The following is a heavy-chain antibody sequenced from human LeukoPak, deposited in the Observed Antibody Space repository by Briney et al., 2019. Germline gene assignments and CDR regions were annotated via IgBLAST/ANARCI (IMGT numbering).Heavy chain of an antibody. CDR2: ISYDGRNK. V-gene: IGHV3-30*04. CDR1: GFAFSNFA. J-gene: IGHJ4*02. D-gene: IGHD4-17*01. Sequence: PGRSLRLSCAASGFAFSNFAMHWVRQAPGKGLEWVAGISYDGRNKYYADSVKGRFTISRDDSKNTLSLQMNSLRAEDTAVYYCARDGGSYGDYLFDYWGQGTLVTVSS. CDR3: ARDGGSYGDYLFDY.